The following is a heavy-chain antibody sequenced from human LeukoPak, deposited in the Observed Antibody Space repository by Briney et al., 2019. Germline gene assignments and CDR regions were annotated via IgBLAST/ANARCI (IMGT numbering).Heavy chain of an antibody. Sequence: PGGSLRLSCAASGFTFSSYSMNWVRQAPGKGLDWVSSISSSSSYIYYADSVKGRFTISRDNAKNSLYLQMNSLRAEDTAVYYCARAPYYYDSSGYYEPAGVDYWGQGTLVTVSS. J-gene: IGHJ4*02. V-gene: IGHV3-21*01. CDR3: ARAPYYYDSSGYYEPAGVDY. CDR1: GFTFSSYS. D-gene: IGHD3-22*01. CDR2: ISSSSSYI.